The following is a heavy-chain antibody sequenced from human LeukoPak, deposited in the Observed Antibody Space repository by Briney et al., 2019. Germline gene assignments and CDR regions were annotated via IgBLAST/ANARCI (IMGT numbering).Heavy chain of an antibody. V-gene: IGHV6-1*01. J-gene: IGHJ4*02. CDR1: GDSVSSNSAA. D-gene: IGHD6-19*01. CDR2: TYYRSKWYT. Sequence: SQTLSLTCAISGDSVSSNSAAWHWIRQSPSRGLEWLGRTYYRSKWYTDYAVSVQRRLSINPDTSRNQFSLQLNSVTPGDTAVYYCARELAVATLDYWGQGTLVTVSS. CDR3: ARELAVATLDY.